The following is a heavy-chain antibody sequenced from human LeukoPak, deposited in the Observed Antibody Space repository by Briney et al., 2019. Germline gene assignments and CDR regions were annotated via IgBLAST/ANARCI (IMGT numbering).Heavy chain of an antibody. V-gene: IGHV4-59*01. J-gene: IGHJ4*02. D-gene: IGHD6-19*01. CDR2: IYYSGST. CDR1: GGSISSYY. CDR3: ARQKIAVAGRGGLTP. Sequence: SETLSLTCTVSGGSISSYYWSWIRQPPGKGLEWIGYIYYSGSTNYNPFLKSRVTISLDTSKNQFSLKLSSVTTADTAVYYCARQKIAVAGRGGLTPGGQGTRVTVS.